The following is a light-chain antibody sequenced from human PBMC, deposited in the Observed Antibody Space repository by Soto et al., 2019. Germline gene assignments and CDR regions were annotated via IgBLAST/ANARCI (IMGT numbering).Light chain of an antibody. CDR1: QSVSSY. J-gene: IGKJ1*01. Sequence: EIVLTQSPATLSLSPGERATLSCRASQSVSSYLAWYQQKPGQPPRLLIYDASNRATGIPARFSGSGSGTDFTLTISSLEPEDFAVYYCQQRSNWTWTFGQGTKVDIK. CDR3: QQRSNWTWT. V-gene: IGKV3-11*01. CDR2: DAS.